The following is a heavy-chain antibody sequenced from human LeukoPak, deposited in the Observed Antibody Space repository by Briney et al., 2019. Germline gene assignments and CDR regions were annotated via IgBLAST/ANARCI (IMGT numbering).Heavy chain of an antibody. CDR3: STAPAWDLLYYN. CDR2: VYNANGDT. V-gene: IGHV3-53*01. D-gene: IGHD1-26*01. Sequence: PGESLRLSSAASGFSLSSDYMSWVRQAPGKGLEWVSFVYNANGDTYYSDSVKGRFTISSDNSKNTLYLQMDNLRAEDTAVYYCSTAPAWDLLYYNWGQGTLVTVSS. J-gene: IGHJ4*02. CDR1: GFSLSSDY.